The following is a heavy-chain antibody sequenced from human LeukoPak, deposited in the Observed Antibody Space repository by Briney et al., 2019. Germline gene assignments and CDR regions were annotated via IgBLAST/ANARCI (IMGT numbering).Heavy chain of an antibody. D-gene: IGHD3-9*01. CDR2: ISTYDDNI. CDR3: ARETYSNILTGTDY. V-gene: IGHV1-18*01. Sequence: ASVKVSCKASGGTFSSYAISWVRQAPGQGLEWLGWISTYDDNIKYAQSLQGRLTLTIDTSTSTAYMELKSLTSDDTAVYYCARETYSNILTGTDYWGPGTLVTVSS. J-gene: IGHJ4*02. CDR1: GGTFSSYA.